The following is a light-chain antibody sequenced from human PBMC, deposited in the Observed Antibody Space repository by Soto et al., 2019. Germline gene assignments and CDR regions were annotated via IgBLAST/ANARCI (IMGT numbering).Light chain of an antibody. CDR1: QGISTA. V-gene: IGKV1-13*02. Sequence: AIQLTQSPSPLSAFVGDRVTITCRASQGISTALAWYQQKPGKPPKLLLYDASTLESGVPSRFSGSGSGTDFILTICSLQPEDFATYYCQQFNSYPITFGQGTRLEIK. CDR2: DAS. J-gene: IGKJ5*01. CDR3: QQFNSYPIT.